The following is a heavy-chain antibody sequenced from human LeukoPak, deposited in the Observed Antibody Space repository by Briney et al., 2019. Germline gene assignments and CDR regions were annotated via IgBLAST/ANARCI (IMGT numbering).Heavy chain of an antibody. J-gene: IGHJ5*01. V-gene: IGHV4-61*01. CDR1: GGSVSSGSYS. CDR2: IYYSGST. D-gene: IGHD6-25*01. CDR3: ARGVAASVGWFDP. Sequence: VKPSETLSLTCTVSGGSVSSGSYSWSWIRQPPGKGLEWIGYIYYSGSTNYNPSLKSRVTISVDTSKNQFSLKLRFVTAADTAVYYCARGVAASVGWFDPWGQGTLVTVSS.